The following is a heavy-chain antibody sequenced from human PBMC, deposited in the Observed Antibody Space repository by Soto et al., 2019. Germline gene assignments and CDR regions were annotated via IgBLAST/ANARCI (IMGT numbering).Heavy chain of an antibody. D-gene: IGHD6-19*01. V-gene: IGHV4-39*01. CDR2: IYYSGST. CDR1: GGSISSISYY. Sequence: SETLSLTCTVSGGSISSISYYWGWIRQPPGKGLEWIGSIYYSGSTYYNPSLKSRVTISVDTSKNQFSLKLSSVTAADTAVYYCAIRSGWYSELDYWGQGTLVTVSS. J-gene: IGHJ4*02. CDR3: AIRSGWYSELDY.